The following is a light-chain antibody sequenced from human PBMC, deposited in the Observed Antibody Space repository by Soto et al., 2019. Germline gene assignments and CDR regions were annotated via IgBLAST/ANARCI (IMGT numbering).Light chain of an antibody. CDR2: RTF. J-gene: IGKJ5*01. Sequence: EIVLTQSPGTLSLSPGERATLSCRASQSIASSYLAWYQQKPGQPPRLLLYRTFNRATGIPDRFSGSGSGADFTLPISRLEPEDFAVYFCQQFSRPPLTFG. CDR1: QSIASSY. V-gene: IGKV3-20*01. CDR3: QQFSRPPLT.